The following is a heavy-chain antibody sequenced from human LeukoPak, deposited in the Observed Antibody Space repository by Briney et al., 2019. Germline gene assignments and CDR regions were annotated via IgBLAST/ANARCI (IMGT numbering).Heavy chain of an antibody. CDR1: GGTFSGYA. CDR2: IIPILGIA. CDR3: ASLPYDFWSGVNYYYYGMDV. D-gene: IGHD3-3*01. J-gene: IGHJ6*02. Sequence: ASVKVSCKASGGTFSGYAISWVRQAPGQGLEWMGRIIPILGIANYAQKFQGRVTITADKSTSTAYMELSSLRSEDTAVYYCASLPYDFWSGVNYYYYGMDVWGQGTTVTVSS. V-gene: IGHV1-69*04.